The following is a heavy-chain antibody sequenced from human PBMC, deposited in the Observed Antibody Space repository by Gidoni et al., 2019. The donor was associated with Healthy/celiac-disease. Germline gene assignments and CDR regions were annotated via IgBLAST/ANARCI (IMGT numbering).Heavy chain of an antibody. CDR2: IRSKAYGGTT. CDR1: GFTFGDYA. J-gene: IGHJ6*02. D-gene: IGHD2-15*01. CDR3: TREVEDIVVVVAATREYPGRYGMDV. V-gene: IGHV3-49*04. Sequence: EVQLVESGGGLVQPGRSLRLSCTASGFTFGDYAMSWVRQAPGRGLEWVGFIRSKAYGGTTEYAASVKGRFTISRDDSKSIAYLQMNSLKTEDTAVYYCTREVEDIVVVVAATREYPGRYGMDVWGQGTTVTVSS.